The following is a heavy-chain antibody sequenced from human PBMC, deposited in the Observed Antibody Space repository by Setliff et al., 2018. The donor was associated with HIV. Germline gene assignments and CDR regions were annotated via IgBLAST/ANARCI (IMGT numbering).Heavy chain of an antibody. CDR1: GYTLTKLS. J-gene: IGHJ4*02. CDR3: ATRPRDDFWSGFDY. Sequence: ASVKVSCKVSGYTLTKLSIHWVRQGPGKGLEWMGGFDPEDGETIYAQTFQGRVTMTEDTSIDTAYMRMSSLRSEDTAVYYCATRPRDDFWSGFDYWGRGTLVTVSS. D-gene: IGHD3-3*01. V-gene: IGHV1-24*01. CDR2: FDPEDGET.